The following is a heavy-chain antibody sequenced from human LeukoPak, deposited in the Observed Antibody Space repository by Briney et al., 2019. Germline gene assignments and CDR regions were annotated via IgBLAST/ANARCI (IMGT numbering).Heavy chain of an antibody. Sequence: QPGGSMLLSRAASGFTCSSSWMHWGRPAPGGGLVWVSRISGDGSDTSYEDSVKGRFTISRDNSKNTLYLQMNSLRAEDTAVYYCARGGIAAHMDVWGKGTTVTVSS. CDR1: GFTCSSSW. CDR2: ISGDGSDT. CDR3: ARGGIAAHMDV. V-gene: IGHV3-74*01. D-gene: IGHD6-13*01. J-gene: IGHJ6*03.